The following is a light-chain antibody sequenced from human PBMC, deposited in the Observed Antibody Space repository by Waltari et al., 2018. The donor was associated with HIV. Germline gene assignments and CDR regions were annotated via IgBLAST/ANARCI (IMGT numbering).Light chain of an antibody. Sequence: VLTQSPDFQSVPPKDQVTITCRASQRIGSSLHWYQQKPNQSPKLLIKDAYQCFSGFLARFSGSGSGTDVTHTINSLEAEDAATYYCHQSRSLPQSFGQGTKLEIK. J-gene: IGKJ2*03. CDR3: HQSRSLPQS. CDR1: QRIGSS. CDR2: DAY. V-gene: IGKV6-21*01.